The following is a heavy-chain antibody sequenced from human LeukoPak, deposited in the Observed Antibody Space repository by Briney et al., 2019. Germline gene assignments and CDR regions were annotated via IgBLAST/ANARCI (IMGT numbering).Heavy chain of an antibody. J-gene: IGHJ6*03. CDR1: GFTFSSYS. V-gene: IGHV3-48*01. CDR3: ARSFSDFWNGYHYYYYYYMDV. CDR2: ISGSSSTI. D-gene: IGHD3-3*01. Sequence: GGSLRLSCAASGFTFSSYSMNWVRQAPGKGLEWVSYISGSSSTIYYAGSVKGRFTISRDNGKNSLYLQMNSLRAEDTAVYYCARSFSDFWNGYHYYYYYYMDVWGKGTTVTVSS.